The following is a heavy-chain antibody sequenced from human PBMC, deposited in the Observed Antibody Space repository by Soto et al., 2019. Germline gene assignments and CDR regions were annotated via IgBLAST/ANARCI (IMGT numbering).Heavy chain of an antibody. CDR3: ARSLEGTTVTNFFDP. D-gene: IGHD4-17*01. CDR2: ITPVFGTA. CDR1: ADTFNSYS. J-gene: IGHJ5*02. Sequence: QVQLVQSGAEVKKPGSSVKVSCKASADTFNSYSLSWLRQAPGQRLEWMGGITPVFGTADYAQSFEDRLTITSDDSTSTVYMERSSLRSDDTAVYYCARSLEGTTVTNFFDPWGQGALVTVSS. V-gene: IGHV1-69*01.